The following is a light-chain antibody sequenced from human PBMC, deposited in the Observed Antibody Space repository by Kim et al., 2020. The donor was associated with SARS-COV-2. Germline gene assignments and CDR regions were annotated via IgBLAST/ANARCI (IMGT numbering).Light chain of an antibody. CDR3: AAWDDSLKGPV. CDR1: SSNIGRAT. J-gene: IGLJ2*01. Sequence: QSVLTPPPSAYGTPGQRVIISCSGSSSNIGRATVNWYQQLPGTAPKVLIYSNNQRPSGVPDRFSGSKSGTSASLAISGLQSEDEADYYCAAWDDSLKGPVFGGGTQLTVL. CDR2: SNN. V-gene: IGLV1-44*01.